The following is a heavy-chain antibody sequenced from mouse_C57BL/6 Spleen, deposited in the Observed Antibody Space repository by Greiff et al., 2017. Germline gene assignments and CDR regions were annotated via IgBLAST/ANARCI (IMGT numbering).Heavy chain of an antibody. CDR3: ARGGGYLYDY. V-gene: IGHV3-6*01. J-gene: IGHJ2*01. CDR1: GYSFTSGYY. CDR2: ISYDGSN. D-gene: IGHD2-2*01. Sequence: EVKLEESGPGLVKPSQSLSLTCSVTGYSFTSGYYWNLIRQFPGNKLEWMCNISYDGSNNYNPSLKNRISITLDTSKNQYFLKLNSVTTEDTATYYCARGGGYLYDYWGKGATLTGAS.